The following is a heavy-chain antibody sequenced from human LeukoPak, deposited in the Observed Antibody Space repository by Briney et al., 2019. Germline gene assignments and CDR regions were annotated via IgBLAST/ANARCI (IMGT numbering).Heavy chain of an antibody. CDR1: GYTFTSYG. V-gene: IGHV1-18*01. Sequence: AASVKVSCKASGYTFTSYGISWVRQAPGQGLEWMGWISAYNGNTNYAQKLQGRVTMTTDTSTSTAYMELRSLRSDDTAVYYCARADIVVVPAAIHYWGQGTLVTVSS. D-gene: IGHD2-2*01. J-gene: IGHJ4*02. CDR3: ARADIVVVPAAIHY. CDR2: ISAYNGNT.